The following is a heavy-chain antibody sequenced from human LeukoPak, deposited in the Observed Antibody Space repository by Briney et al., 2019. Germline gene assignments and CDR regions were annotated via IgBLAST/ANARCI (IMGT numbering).Heavy chain of an antibody. V-gene: IGHV1-3*01. CDR1: GYTFTCYA. J-gene: IGHJ4*02. Sequence: EASVKVSCKASGYTFTCYAMHWVRQAPGQRLEWMGWINAGNGNTKYSQKFQGRVTMTRNTSVDTAYMELSSLKCDDTAVYYCARGYKPAYSTGWSIFDYWGQGTLVAVSS. CDR2: INAGNGNT. CDR3: ARGYKPAYSTGWSIFDY. D-gene: IGHD6-19*01.